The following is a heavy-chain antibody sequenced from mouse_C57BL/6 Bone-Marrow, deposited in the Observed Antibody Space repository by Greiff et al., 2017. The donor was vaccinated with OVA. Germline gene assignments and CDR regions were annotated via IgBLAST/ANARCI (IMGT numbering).Heavy chain of an antibody. CDR2: IWRGGST. CDR3: AKDHSNYAMDY. Sequence: VQLQQSGPGLVQPSQSLSITCTVSGFSLTSYGVHWVRQSPGKGLEWLGVIWRGGSTDYNAAFMSRLSTTTDNSKSQGFLKRNSLQADDTAIYYCAKDHSNYAMDYWGQGTSVTVSS. J-gene: IGHJ4*01. CDR1: GFSLTSYG. V-gene: IGHV2-5*01. D-gene: IGHD2-5*01.